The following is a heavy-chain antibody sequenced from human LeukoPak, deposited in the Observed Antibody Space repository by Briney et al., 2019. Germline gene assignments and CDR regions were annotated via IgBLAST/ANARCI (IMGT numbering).Heavy chain of an antibody. Sequence: GGSLRLSCAASGFTFSDYYMNWIRQAPGKGLEWVSYISSSANIIYYADPVKGRFTISRDTAKNSLYLQMNSLRAEDTAVYSCARGDYGDYWNYYYMDVWGKGTTVTVSS. CDR1: GFTFSDYY. CDR2: ISSSANII. V-gene: IGHV3-11*04. J-gene: IGHJ6*03. D-gene: IGHD4-17*01. CDR3: ARGDYGDYWNYYYMDV.